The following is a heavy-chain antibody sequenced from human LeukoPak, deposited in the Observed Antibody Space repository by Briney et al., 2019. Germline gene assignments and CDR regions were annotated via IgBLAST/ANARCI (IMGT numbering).Heavy chain of an antibody. Sequence: SETLSLTCTVSGGSISSSSYYWRWIRQPPGKGLEWIGSIYYSGSTYYNPSLKSRVTISVDTSKNQFSLKLSSVTAADTAVYYCAREAKNYYDSSGLPITFVAFDIWGQGTMVTVSS. D-gene: IGHD3-22*01. V-gene: IGHV4-39*07. J-gene: IGHJ3*02. CDR2: IYYSGST. CDR3: AREAKNYYDSSGLPITFVAFDI. CDR1: GGSISSSSYY.